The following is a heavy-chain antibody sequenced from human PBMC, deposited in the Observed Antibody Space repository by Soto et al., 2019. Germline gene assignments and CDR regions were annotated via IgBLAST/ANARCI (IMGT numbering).Heavy chain of an antibody. CDR1: GCTFSSYA. Sequence: AVKVSCKASGCTFSSYAISWVRQAPGQGLEWMGGIIPIFGTANYAQKFQGRVTITADESTSTAYMELSSLRSEDTAVYYCARVRGAYDTIFGVVIKRDYYYYGMDVWGQGTTVTVSS. V-gene: IGHV1-69*13. D-gene: IGHD3-3*01. CDR3: ARVRGAYDTIFGVVIKRDYYYYGMDV. CDR2: IIPIFGTA. J-gene: IGHJ6*02.